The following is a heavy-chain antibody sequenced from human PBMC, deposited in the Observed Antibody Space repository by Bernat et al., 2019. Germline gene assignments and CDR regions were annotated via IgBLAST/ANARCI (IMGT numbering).Heavy chain of an antibody. J-gene: IGHJ3*02. Sequence: VQLVESGGGLVQPGGSLRLSCAASGFTFSSYAMSWVRQAPGKGLEWVSAISGSGGSTYYADSVKGRFTISRDNSKNTLYLQMNSLRAEDTAVYYCAKGRSGRLQVRMIDGFDIWGQGTMVTVSS. CDR1: GFTFSSYA. D-gene: IGHD5-24*01. CDR3: AKGRSGRLQVRMIDGFDI. CDR2: ISGSGGST. V-gene: IGHV3-23*04.